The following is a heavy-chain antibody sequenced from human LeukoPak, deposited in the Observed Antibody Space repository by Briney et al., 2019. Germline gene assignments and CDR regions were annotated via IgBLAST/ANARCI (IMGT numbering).Heavy chain of an antibody. CDR1: GGSFSGYY. J-gene: IGHJ4*02. Sequence: PSETLSLTCAVYGGSFSGYYWSWLRQPPGKGLEWIGEINHSGSTNYNPSLKSRVTISVDTSKNQFSLKLSSVTAADTAVYYCAREAAVAGTTHWGQGTLVTVSS. CDR3: AREAAVAGTTH. V-gene: IGHV4-34*01. D-gene: IGHD6-19*01. CDR2: INHSGST.